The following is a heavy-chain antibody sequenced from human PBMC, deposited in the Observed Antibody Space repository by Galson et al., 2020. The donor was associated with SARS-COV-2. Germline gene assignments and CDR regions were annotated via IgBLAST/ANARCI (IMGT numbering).Heavy chain of an antibody. CDR2: FDPEDGET. CDR1: GYTLTELS. CDR3: ATVTAWSVVALNAEYFQH. D-gene: IGHD2-15*01. J-gene: IGHJ1*01. V-gene: IGHV1-24*01. Sequence: ASVKVSCKVSGYTLTELSMHWVRQAPGKGLEWMGGFDPEDGETIYAQKLQGRVTMTEDTSTDTAYMELSSLRSEDTAVYYCATVTAWSVVALNAEYFQHWGQGTLVTVSS.